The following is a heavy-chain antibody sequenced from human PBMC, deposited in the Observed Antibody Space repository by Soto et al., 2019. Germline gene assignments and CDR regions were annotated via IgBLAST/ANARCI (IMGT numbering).Heavy chain of an antibody. V-gene: IGHV1-24*01. D-gene: IGHD6-19*01. CDR1: GYTLTELP. Sequence: ASLKVSCKVSGYTLTELPMHWVRQAPGKGLEWMGGFDPEDGETIYAQKFQGRVTMTEDTSTDTAYMELSSLRSEDTAVYYCATPLDYSSGWYQSRPFDYWGQGTLVTVSS. J-gene: IGHJ4*02. CDR2: FDPEDGET. CDR3: ATPLDYSSGWYQSRPFDY.